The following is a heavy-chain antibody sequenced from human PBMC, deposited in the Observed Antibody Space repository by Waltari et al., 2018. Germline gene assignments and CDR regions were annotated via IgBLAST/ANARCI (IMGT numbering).Heavy chain of an antibody. CDR1: GGSFSAYY. V-gene: IGHV4-34*01. Sequence: QVQVQQWGAGLLKPSETLSLTCAVYGGSFSAYYWSWIRQPPGKGLEWIGEINHSGSTNYNPSLKSRVTISVDTSKNQFSLKLSSVTAADTAVYYCARGLQLPDYWGQGTLVTVSS. D-gene: IGHD5-18*01. CDR3: ARGLQLPDY. CDR2: INHSGST. J-gene: IGHJ4*02.